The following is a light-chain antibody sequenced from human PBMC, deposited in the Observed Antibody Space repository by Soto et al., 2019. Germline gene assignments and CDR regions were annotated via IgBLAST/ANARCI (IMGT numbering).Light chain of an antibody. J-gene: IGLJ2*01. CDR3: QTYGSTLSGSVL. V-gene: IGLV1-40*01. Sequence: QSVLTQPPSVSGAPGQRVTISCTGSSSNIGAGYDVHWYQQLPGTAPKLLIFGDTNRPSGVPDRFSGSKSGTSASLAITGLQAEDEADYYCQTYGSTLSGSVLFGGGTKVTVL. CDR1: SSNIGAGYD. CDR2: GDT.